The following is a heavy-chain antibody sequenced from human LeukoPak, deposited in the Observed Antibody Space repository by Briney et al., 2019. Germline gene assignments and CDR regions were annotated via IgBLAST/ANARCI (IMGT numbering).Heavy chain of an antibody. D-gene: IGHD3-22*01. CDR2: INPSGGNT. J-gene: IGHJ5*02. Sequence: ASVKVSCKASGYTFTSYYMHWVRQAPGQGLEWMGIINPSGGNTSYAQKFQGRVTMTRDTSTSTVYMELRSLRSEDTAVYYCARAYYYDSSGRGTPFDPWGQGTLVTVSS. CDR1: GYTFTSYY. V-gene: IGHV1-46*01. CDR3: ARAYYYDSSGRGTPFDP.